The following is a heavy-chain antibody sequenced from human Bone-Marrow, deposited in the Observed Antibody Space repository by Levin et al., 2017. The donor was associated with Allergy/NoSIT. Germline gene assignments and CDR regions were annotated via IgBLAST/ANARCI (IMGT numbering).Heavy chain of an antibody. CDR2: IYHSGST. Sequence: SETLSLTCAVSGYSISSGYYWGWIRQPPEKGLEWIGSIYHSGSTYYNPSLKSRVTISVDTSKNQFSLKLSSVTAADTAVYYCARTRGNLDEAFDIWGQGTMVTVSS. J-gene: IGHJ3*02. D-gene: IGHD4-23*01. CDR3: ARTRGNLDEAFDI. V-gene: IGHV4-38-2*01. CDR1: GYSISSGYY.